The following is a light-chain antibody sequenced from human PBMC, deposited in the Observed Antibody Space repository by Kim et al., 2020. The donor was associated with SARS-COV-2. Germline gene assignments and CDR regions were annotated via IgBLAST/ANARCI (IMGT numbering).Light chain of an antibody. CDR3: QSYDSSLYV. J-gene: IGLJ1*01. V-gene: IGLV1-40*01. Sequence: PGARVTISCTGSSSSIGAGYDVHWYQQLPGTAPKLLIYDNSNRPSGVPDRFSGSKSGTSASLAITGLQAEDEAGYYCQSYDSSLYVFGTGTKVTVL. CDR1: SSSIGAGYD. CDR2: DNS.